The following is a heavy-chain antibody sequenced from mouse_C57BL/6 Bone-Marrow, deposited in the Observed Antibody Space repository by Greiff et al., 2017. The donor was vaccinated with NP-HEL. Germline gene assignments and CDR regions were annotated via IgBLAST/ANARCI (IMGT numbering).Heavy chain of an antibody. CDR1: GYTFTSYW. J-gene: IGHJ2*01. CDR2: IDPSDSYT. CDR3: ARVGYDYFDY. V-gene: IGHV1-69*01. Sequence: QVQLQQPGAELVMPGASVKLSCKASGYTFTSYWMHWVKQRPGQGLEWIGEIDPSDSYTNYNQKFKGKSTLTVDKSSSTAYMQLSSLTSEDSAVYYCARVGYDYFDYWGQGTTLTVSS. D-gene: IGHD2-2*01.